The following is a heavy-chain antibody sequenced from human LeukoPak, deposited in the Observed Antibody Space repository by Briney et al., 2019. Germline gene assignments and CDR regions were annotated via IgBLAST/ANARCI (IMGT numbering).Heavy chain of an antibody. CDR1: GFTFSNYA. V-gene: IGHV3-64D*09. CDR3: VKDLYYGGNSLGY. Sequence: GGSLRLSFSASGFTFSNYAMYWVRQAPGKGREYASAISSNGGSTYYADSVKGRFTISRDNSKNTLYLQMSSLRAEDTAVYYGVKDLYYGGNSLGYWGQGTLVTVSS. D-gene: IGHD4-23*01. J-gene: IGHJ4*02. CDR2: ISSNGGST.